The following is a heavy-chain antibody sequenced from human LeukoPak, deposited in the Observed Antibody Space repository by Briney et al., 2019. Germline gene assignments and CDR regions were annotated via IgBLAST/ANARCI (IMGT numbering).Heavy chain of an antibody. V-gene: IGHV1-18*01. D-gene: IGHD5-12*01. Sequence: GASVKVSCKASGYTFTIYGISWVRQAPGQGLEWMGWISAYNGNTNYAQKLQGRVTMTTDTSTSTAYMELRSLRSDDTAVYYCARDLGPSGHENWYFDLWGRGTLVTVSS. CDR2: ISAYNGNT. CDR3: ARDLGPSGHENWYFDL. J-gene: IGHJ2*01. CDR1: GYTFTIYG.